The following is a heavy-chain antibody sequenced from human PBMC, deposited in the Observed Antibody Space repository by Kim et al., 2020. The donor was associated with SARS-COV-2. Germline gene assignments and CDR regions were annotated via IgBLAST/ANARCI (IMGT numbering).Heavy chain of an antibody. V-gene: IGHV3-30*02. CDR3: VKDAMYSSSWPDY. Sequence: YYADAVNGPFTISRDNSKNTLYLQMNSLRVEDTAVFYCVKDAMYSSSWPDYWGQGTLVTVSS. D-gene: IGHD6-13*01. J-gene: IGHJ4*02.